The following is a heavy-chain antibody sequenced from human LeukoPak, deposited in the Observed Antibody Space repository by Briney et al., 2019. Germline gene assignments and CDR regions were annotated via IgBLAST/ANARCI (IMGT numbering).Heavy chain of an antibody. D-gene: IGHD3-22*01. CDR2: ISSYNGNT. CDR3: ASGYYYDSSGYYGLVY. V-gene: IGHV1-18*01. Sequence: GASVKVSCKASGYTFTSYCISWVRQAPGQGLVWMGWISSYNGNTNYTQTLQSRVTMTTDTSTSTAYMEQRSLRSDDTAVYYCASGYYYDSSGYYGLVYWGERTLVTVSS. J-gene: IGHJ4*02. CDR1: GYTFTSYC.